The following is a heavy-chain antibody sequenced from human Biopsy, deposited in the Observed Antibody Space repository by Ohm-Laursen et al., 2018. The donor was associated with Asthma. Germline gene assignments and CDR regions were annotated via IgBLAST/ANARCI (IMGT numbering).Heavy chain of an antibody. V-gene: IGHV2-5*02. J-gene: IGHJ5*02. D-gene: IGHD3-9*01. CDR3: AISQDSGFDDHSPSWFDP. Sequence: PTQSLTLTWSFSAFSLRTPGVGVGWIRQSPGTALEWLALIYWDDYNLFRPSLKRRLTITKDPSKNQVVFTMTKMDPVDSGTYYCAISQDSGFDDHSPSWFDPWGQGTLVTVSS. CDR2: IYWDDYN. CDR1: AFSLRTPGVG.